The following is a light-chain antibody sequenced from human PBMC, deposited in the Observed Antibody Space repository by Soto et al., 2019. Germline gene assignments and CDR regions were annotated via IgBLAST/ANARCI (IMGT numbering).Light chain of an antibody. V-gene: IGKV1-39*01. CDR3: QQGDSTPFT. J-gene: IGKJ3*01. CDR1: QSISSY. CDR2: AAS. Sequence: DIQMTQSPSSLSASVGDRVTITCRASQSISSYLNWYQQKPGKAPKLLIYAASSLQSGVPSRFSGSGSGTDFTLTTTILKPEDFATYSCQQGDSTPFTSGPGPKVDI.